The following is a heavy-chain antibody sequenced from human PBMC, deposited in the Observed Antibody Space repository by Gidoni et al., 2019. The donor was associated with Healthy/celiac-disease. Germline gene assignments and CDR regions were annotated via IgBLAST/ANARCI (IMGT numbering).Heavy chain of an antibody. CDR1: GGSISSGSYY. J-gene: IGHJ6*03. Sequence: QVQLQESGPGLVKPSQTLSLTCTVSGGSISSGSYYWSWIRQPAGKGLEWIGRIYTSGSTNYNPSLKSRVTISVDTSKNQFSLKLSTVTAADTAVYYCARRARYSSSSGNYYYMDVWGKGTTVTVSS. CDR2: IYTSGST. V-gene: IGHV4-61*02. D-gene: IGHD6-6*01. CDR3: ARRARYSSSSGNYYYMDV.